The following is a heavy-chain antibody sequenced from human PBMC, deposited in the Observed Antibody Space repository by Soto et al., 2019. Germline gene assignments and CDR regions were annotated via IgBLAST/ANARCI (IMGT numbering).Heavy chain of an antibody. V-gene: IGHV1-69*12. D-gene: IGHD4-17*01. Sequence: QVQLVQSGAEVKKPGSSVKVSWKASGGTFSSYAISWVRQAPGKGLEWMGGIIPIFGTANYAQKFQGRVTITADESTSTAYMELSSLRSEDTAVYYCARDRTTTVVTYFDYWGQGTLVTVSS. J-gene: IGHJ4*02. CDR2: IIPIFGTA. CDR1: GGTFSSYA. CDR3: ARDRTTTVVTYFDY.